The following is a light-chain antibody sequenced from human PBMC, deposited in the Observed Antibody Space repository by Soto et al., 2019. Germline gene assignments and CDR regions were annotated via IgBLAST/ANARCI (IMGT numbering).Light chain of an antibody. J-gene: IGKJ1*01. Sequence: EIVLTQSPATPSLSPGERATLSCRASQSVSNFLAWYQLKPGQAPRLLIFDASNRATGIPDRFSGSGSGTDFTLTISRLEPEDPAVYYCQQYDATPRTFGQGTKVDIK. CDR1: QSVSNF. CDR2: DAS. V-gene: IGKV3-11*01. CDR3: QQYDATPRT.